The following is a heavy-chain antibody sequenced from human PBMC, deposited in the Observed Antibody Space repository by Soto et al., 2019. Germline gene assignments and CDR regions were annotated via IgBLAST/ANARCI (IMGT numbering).Heavy chain of an antibody. V-gene: IGHV1-2*02. Sequence: QVQLVQSGAEVKKPGASVKVSCKASGYTFTGYYMHWVRQAPGQGLEWMGWINPNSGGTNDAQKFQGRVTMTRDTSISTAYMELSRLRSDDTAVYYCARGPTPISSWYEAWGQGTLVTVSS. J-gene: IGHJ5*02. CDR1: GYTFTGYY. CDR3: ARGPTPISSWYEA. D-gene: IGHD6-13*01. CDR2: INPNSGGT.